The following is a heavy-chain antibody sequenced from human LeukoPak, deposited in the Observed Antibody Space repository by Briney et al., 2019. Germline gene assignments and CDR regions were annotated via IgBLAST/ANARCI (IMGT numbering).Heavy chain of an antibody. V-gene: IGHV1-69*04. CDR2: IIPILGIA. CDR1: GGTFSCYA. Sequence: SVKVSCKASGGTFSCYAISWVRQAPGQGLEWMGRIIPILGIANYAQKFQGRVTITADKSTSTAYMELSSLRSEDTAVYYCARPIEMATIGADAFDIWGQGTLVTVSS. CDR3: ARPIEMATIGADAFDI. J-gene: IGHJ3*02. D-gene: IGHD5-24*01.